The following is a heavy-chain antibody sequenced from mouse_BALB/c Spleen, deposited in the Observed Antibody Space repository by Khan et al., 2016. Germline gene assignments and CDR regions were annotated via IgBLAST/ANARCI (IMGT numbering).Heavy chain of an antibody. D-gene: IGHD2-1*01. CDR3: ARTYGNYGYFDV. J-gene: IGHJ1*01. Sequence: EVELVESGGGLVRPGGSLKLSCAASGFSFSDYYMYWVRQTPEKRLEWVATISDGGSYTYYSDSVKGRFTISIDNAKINLYLQMSSLKSEDTAMYFCARTYGNYGYFDVGGAGNKVTVSS. CDR1: GFSFSDYY. V-gene: IGHV5-4*02. CDR2: ISDGGSYT.